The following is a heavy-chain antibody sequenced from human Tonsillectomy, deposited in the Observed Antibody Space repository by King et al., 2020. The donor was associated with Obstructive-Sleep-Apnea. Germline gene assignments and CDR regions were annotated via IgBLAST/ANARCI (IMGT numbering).Heavy chain of an antibody. V-gene: IGHV3-49*03. Sequence: VQLVESGGGLVQPGRSLRLSCTASGFTFGDYAMSWFRQAPGKGLEWVGFIRSKAYGGTTEYAASVKGRFTISRDDSKSIAYLQMNSLKTEDTAVYYCTRDFYSLGWELLRWDYWGQGTLVTVSS. J-gene: IGHJ4*02. D-gene: IGHD1-26*01. CDR3: TRDFYSLGWELLRWDY. CDR2: IRSKAYGGTT. CDR1: GFTFGDYA.